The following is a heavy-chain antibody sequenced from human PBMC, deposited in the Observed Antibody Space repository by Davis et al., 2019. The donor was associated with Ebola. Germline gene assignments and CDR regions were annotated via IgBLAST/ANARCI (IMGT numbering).Heavy chain of an antibody. V-gene: IGHV4-34*01. J-gene: IGHJ6*04. Sequence: SETLSLTCTVSGGSISTYYWSWIRQPPGKGLEWIGEINHSGSTDYNPSLKSRVTISVDTSKNQFSLDLSSVTAADTAVYYCARDPARAVWGKGTTVTVSS. CDR1: GGSISTYY. CDR2: INHSGST. CDR3: ARDPARAV.